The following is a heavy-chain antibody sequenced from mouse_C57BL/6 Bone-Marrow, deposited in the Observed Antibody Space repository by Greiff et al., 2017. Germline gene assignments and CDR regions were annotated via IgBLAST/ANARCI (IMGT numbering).Heavy chain of an antibody. J-gene: IGHJ2*01. CDR2: ISDGGSYT. CDR1: GFTFSSYA. Sequence: EVQGVESGGGLVKPGGSLKLSCAASGFTFSSYAMSWVRQTPEKRLEWVATISDGGSYTYYPDNVKGRFTISRDNAKNNLYLQLSHLKSEDTAMYYCASGVTTVDYFDYWGQGTTLTVSS. D-gene: IGHD1-1*01. CDR3: ASGVTTVDYFDY. V-gene: IGHV5-4*01.